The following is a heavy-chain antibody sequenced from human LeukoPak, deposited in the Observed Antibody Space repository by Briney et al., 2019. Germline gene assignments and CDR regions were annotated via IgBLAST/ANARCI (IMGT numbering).Heavy chain of an antibody. CDR3: AKDGASYYYDSSGYYYYSY. J-gene: IGHJ4*02. Sequence: GGSLRLSCAASGFTFSSYAMSWVRQAPGKRLEWVSAISGSGGSTYYADSVKGRFTISRDNSKNTLYLQMNSLRAEDTAVYYCAKDGASYYYDSSGYYYYSYWGQGTLVTVSS. V-gene: IGHV3-23*01. D-gene: IGHD3-22*01. CDR1: GFTFSSYA. CDR2: ISGSGGST.